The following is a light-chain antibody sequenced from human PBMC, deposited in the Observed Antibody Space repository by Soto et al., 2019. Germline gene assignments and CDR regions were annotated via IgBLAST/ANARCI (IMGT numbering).Light chain of an antibody. CDR3: QQYNVWPLT. V-gene: IGKV3-15*01. Sequence: EIVMPQSPATPSVSPGERATLSCSASKSVSSNLAWYQQKPGQTPKLLIYVASTRATGIPARFSGSGSGTEFTLTISSLQSHVFAVYYCQQYNVWPLTFGGGTNVEFK. CDR2: VAS. CDR1: KSVSSN. J-gene: IGKJ4*01.